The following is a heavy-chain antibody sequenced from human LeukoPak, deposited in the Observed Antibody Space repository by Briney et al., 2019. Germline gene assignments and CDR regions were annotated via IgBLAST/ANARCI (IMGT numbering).Heavy chain of an antibody. CDR3: ARVARGCSSTSCYPFDY. J-gene: IGHJ4*02. D-gene: IGHD2-2*01. Sequence: GASVKVSCKASGYTFTGYYMHWVRQAPGQGLEWMGWINPNSGGTNYAQKFQGRVTMTRDTSISTAYMELSRLRSDDTAVYYCARVARGCSSTSCYPFDYWGRGTLVTVSS. CDR1: GYTFTGYY. CDR2: INPNSGGT. V-gene: IGHV1-2*02.